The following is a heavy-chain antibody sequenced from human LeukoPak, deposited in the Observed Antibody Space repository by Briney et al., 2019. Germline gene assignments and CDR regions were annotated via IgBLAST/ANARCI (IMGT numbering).Heavy chain of an antibody. Sequence: ASVKVSCKASGYTFNSYGISWVRQAPGQGLEWMGWISAYNGNTKYAQSLQDRLTMTTDTSTSTAYMELKSLTSDDTAVSYFAGXXXXXXPNYGYYYGMDVWGQGTTVTVSS. J-gene: IGHJ6*02. CDR3: AGXXXXXXPNYGYYYGMDV. D-gene: IGHD3-16*01. V-gene: IGHV1-18*01. CDR1: GYTFNSYG. CDR2: ISAYNGNT.